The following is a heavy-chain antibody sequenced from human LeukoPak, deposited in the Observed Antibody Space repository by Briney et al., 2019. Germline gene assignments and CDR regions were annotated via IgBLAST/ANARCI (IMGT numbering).Heavy chain of an antibody. V-gene: IGHV4-59*01. D-gene: IGHD2/OR15-2a*01. Sequence: SETLSLTCTVSGGSISSYYWSWIRQPPGKGLEWIGYIYYSGSTNYNPSLKSRVTISVDTSKNQFSLKLSSVTAADTAVYYCASGHVIAAGGFGIWGQGTMVTVSS. J-gene: IGHJ3*02. CDR2: IYYSGST. CDR3: ASGHVIAAGGFGI. CDR1: GGSISSYY.